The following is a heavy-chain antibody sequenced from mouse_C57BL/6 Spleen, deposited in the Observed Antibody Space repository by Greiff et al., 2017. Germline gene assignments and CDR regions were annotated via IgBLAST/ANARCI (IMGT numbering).Heavy chain of an antibody. Sequence: QVQLQQSGPELVKPGASVKISCKASGYAFSSSWMNWVKQRPGKGLEWIGRIYPGDGDTNYNGKFKGKATLTADKSSSTAYMQLSSLTSEDSAVYFCARRNYYGPYAMDYWGQGTSVTVSS. CDR2: IYPGDGDT. CDR1: GYAFSSSW. D-gene: IGHD1-2*01. J-gene: IGHJ4*01. V-gene: IGHV1-82*01. CDR3: ARRNYYGPYAMDY.